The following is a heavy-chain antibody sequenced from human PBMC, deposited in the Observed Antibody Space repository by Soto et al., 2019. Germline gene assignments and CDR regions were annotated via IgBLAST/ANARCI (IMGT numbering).Heavy chain of an antibody. CDR1: GGSISSYY. D-gene: IGHD5-12*01. V-gene: IGHV4-59*01. J-gene: IGHJ4*02. CDR3: ARAYGGYADY. CDR2: IYYSGST. Sequence: SETLSLTCTVSGGSISSYYWSWIRQPPGKGLEWIGYIYYSGSTNYNPSLKSRVTISVDTSKNQFSLKLSSVTFADTAVYYCARAYGGYADYWGQGALVTVSS.